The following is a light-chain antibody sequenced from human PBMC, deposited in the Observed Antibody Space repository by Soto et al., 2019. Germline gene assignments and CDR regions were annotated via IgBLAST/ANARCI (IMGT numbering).Light chain of an antibody. CDR1: QSVSSSY. CDR2: GAS. CDR3: QQCRNSLYT. V-gene: IGKV3-20*01. J-gene: IGKJ2*01. Sequence: EIVLTQSPGTLSLSPGERATLSCRASQSVSSSYLAWYQQKPGQAPRLLIYGASSRATGIPDRFSGSGSGTDFTLTISRLEPEDFAVYYCQQCRNSLYTFGQGTKLEIK.